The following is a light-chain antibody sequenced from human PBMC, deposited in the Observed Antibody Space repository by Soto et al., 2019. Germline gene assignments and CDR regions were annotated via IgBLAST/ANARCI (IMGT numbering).Light chain of an antibody. CDR3: GTWDSSLSAVV. Sequence: QSVLTQPPSVSAAPGQRVTISCSGTSSNIGKNYVCWYQQFPGRAPKLLIFDNRKRPSGIPDRFSGSKSGTSATLGITGLQTGVEADYYCGTWDSSLSAVVFGGGTKVTVL. V-gene: IGLV1-51*01. CDR2: DNR. J-gene: IGLJ2*01. CDR1: SSNIGKNY.